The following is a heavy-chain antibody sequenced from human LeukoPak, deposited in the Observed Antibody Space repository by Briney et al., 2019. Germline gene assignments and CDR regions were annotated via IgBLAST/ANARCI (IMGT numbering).Heavy chain of an antibody. J-gene: IGHJ6*03. Sequence: PSETLSLTCAVYGGSFSGYYWSWIRQPPGKGLEWIGEINHSGSTNYNPSLKSRVTISVDTSKSQFSLQLNSVTPEDTAVYYCARVTAVAGNYYYYYMDVWGKGTTVTVSS. V-gene: IGHV4-34*01. CDR1: GGSFSGYY. CDR3: ARVTAVAGNYYYYYMDV. CDR2: INHSGST. D-gene: IGHD6-19*01.